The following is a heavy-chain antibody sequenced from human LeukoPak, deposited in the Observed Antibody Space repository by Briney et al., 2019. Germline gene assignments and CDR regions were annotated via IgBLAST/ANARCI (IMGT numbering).Heavy chain of an antibody. CDR3: AKDKWSGAVKFNWFDP. D-gene: IGHD6-19*01. CDR1: GFTFSSYG. J-gene: IGHJ5*02. V-gene: IGHV3-30*18. Sequence: PGGSLRLSCAASGFTFSSYGMHWVRQATGKGLEWVAVISYDGGNKYYADSVKGRFTISRDNSKNTLYLQMNSLRAEDTALYYCAKDKWSGAVKFNWFDPWGQGTLVTVSS. CDR2: ISYDGGNK.